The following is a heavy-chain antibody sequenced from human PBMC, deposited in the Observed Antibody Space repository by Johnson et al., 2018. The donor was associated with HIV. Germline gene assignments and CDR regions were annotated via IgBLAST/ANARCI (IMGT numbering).Heavy chain of an antibody. CDR3: AKSSPAAARFRLGSAFDI. V-gene: IGHV3-20*04. J-gene: IGHJ3*02. D-gene: IGHD6-6*01. Sequence: VQFVESGGDLVQPGGSLRLSCAASGFTFSSYAMSWVRQAPGKGLEWVSGIDWNGGSPGYADSVKGRFTISRNNAKNSLYLQMNSLSAEDTALYYCAKSSPAAARFRLGSAFDIWGQGTMVTVSS. CDR1: GFTFSSYA. CDR2: IDWNGGSP.